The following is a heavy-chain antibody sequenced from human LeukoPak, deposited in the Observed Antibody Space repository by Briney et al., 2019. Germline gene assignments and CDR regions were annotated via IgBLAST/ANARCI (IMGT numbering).Heavy chain of an antibody. D-gene: IGHD3-22*01. Sequence: GGSLRLSCTASGFTFGDYAMSWFRQAPGKGLEWVGFIRSKAYGGTTEYAASVKGRFTISRDDSKSIAYLQMNSLKTEDTAVYYCTRDLYDSSGYYYIEVGYWGKGTLVTVSS. CDR3: TRDLYDSSGYYYIEVGY. CDR1: GFTFGDYA. V-gene: IGHV3-49*03. CDR2: IRSKAYGGTT. J-gene: IGHJ4*02.